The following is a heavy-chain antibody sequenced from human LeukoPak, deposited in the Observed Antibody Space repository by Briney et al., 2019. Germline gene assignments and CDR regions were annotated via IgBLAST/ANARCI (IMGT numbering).Heavy chain of an antibody. CDR3: ARVLAGKVFDY. CDR2: IYSGGST. Sequence: GGSLRLSCAASGFTVSSNYMSWVRQAPGKGLEWFSVIYSGGSTYYADSVKGRFTISRDNSKNTLYLQMNSLRAEDTAVYYCARVLAGKVFDYWGQGTLVTVSS. V-gene: IGHV3-66*01. J-gene: IGHJ4*02. D-gene: IGHD6-19*01. CDR1: GFTVSSNY.